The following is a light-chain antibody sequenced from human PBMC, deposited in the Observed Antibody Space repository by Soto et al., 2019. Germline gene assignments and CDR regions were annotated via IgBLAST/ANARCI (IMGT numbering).Light chain of an antibody. CDR2: GAS. V-gene: IGKV3-20*01. CDR3: QQYGSSPPVT. Sequence: EIVLTPSPATLSLSPGERATLSCRASQSVSSSYLAWYQQKPGQAPRLLIYGASSRATGIPDRFSGSGSGTDFTLTISRLEPEDFAVYYCQQYGSSPPVTFGGGTKVDIK. J-gene: IGKJ4*01. CDR1: QSVSSSY.